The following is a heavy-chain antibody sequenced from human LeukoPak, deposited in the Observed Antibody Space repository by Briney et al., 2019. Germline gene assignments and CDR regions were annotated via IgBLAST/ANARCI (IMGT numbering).Heavy chain of an antibody. V-gene: IGHV1-3*01. J-gene: IGHJ6*04. CDR2: INAGNGNT. CDR1: GYTFTSYA. D-gene: IGHD2-2*01. CDR3: ARDIVVVPAVQEDGMDV. Sequence: ASVTVSCMASGYTFTSYAMHWVRPPRGQRREWMGWINAGNGNTKYSQKFQGRVTITRDTSASTAYMELSSLRSEDTAVYYCARDIVVVPAVQEDGMDVWGKGTTVTVSS.